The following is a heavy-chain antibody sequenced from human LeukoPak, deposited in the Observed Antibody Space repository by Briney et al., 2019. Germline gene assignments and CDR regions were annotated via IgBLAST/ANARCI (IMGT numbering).Heavy chain of an antibody. CDR3: AKPGIAAAGRYYYYYYMDV. CDR1: GYTFTGYQ. J-gene: IGHJ6*03. Sequence: ASVKVSCKASGYTFTGYQMHWVRQAPGQGLEWMGWINPNSGGTNYAQKFQGRVTMTRDTSISTAYMELSRLRSDDTAVYYCAKPGIAAAGRYYYYYYMDVWGKGTTVTVSS. CDR2: INPNSGGT. D-gene: IGHD6-13*01. V-gene: IGHV1-2*02.